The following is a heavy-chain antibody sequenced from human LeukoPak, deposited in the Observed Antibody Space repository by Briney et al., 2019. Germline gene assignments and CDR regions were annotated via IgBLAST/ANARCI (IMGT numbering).Heavy chain of an antibody. CDR1: GGSFSGYY. Sequence: SETLSLTCAVYGGSFSGYYCSWIRQPPGKGLEWIGEINHSGSTNYNPSLKSRVTISVDTSKNQFSLKLSSVTAADTAVYYCARTAVAGTGYYYYYYMDVWGKGTTVTVSS. D-gene: IGHD6-19*01. CDR2: INHSGST. CDR3: ARTAVAGTGYYYYYYMDV. J-gene: IGHJ6*03. V-gene: IGHV4-34*01.